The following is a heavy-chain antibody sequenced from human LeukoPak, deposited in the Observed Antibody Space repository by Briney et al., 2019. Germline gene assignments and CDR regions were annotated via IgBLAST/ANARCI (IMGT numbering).Heavy chain of an antibody. CDR2: INSDGSTT. Sequence: GGSLRLSCAASGFTFSSYWMHWVRQAPGKGLVWVSRINSDGSTTTYADSVEGRFTISRDNAKNTLYLQMNSLRAEDTAVYYCTEERAAEGIPYFDYWGQGTLVTVSS. J-gene: IGHJ4*02. CDR3: TEERAAEGIPYFDY. CDR1: GFTFSSYW. D-gene: IGHD6-13*01. V-gene: IGHV3-74*01.